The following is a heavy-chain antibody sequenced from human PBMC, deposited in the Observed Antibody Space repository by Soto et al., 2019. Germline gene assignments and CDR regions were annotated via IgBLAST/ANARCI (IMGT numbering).Heavy chain of an antibody. D-gene: IGHD3-22*01. J-gene: IGHJ4*02. CDR3: ARIGYYIDFDH. CDR2: VNPNTGGT. V-gene: IGHV1-2*02. Sequence: QIQLVQSGAEGKKPGASVKVSCKASGYTFSTKYLHWVRQAPVQGPEWVGWVNPNTGGTRYAQKFQGRVTMTSDTSISTAYMDLSRLTSDDTAVYYCARIGYYIDFDHWGQGTLVTVSS. CDR1: GYTFSTKY.